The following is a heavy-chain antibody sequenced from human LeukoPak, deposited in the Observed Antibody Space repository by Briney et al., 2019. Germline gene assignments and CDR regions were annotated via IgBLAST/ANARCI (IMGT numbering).Heavy chain of an antibody. D-gene: IGHD2-2*01. V-gene: IGHV4-34*01. Sequence: SDTLSLTCAVYGGSFSGYYWSWIRQPPGKGLEWIGEINHSGSTNYNPSLKSRVTISVDTSKNQFSLKLSSVTAADTAVYYCTRLTVPLRFDPWGQGTLVTVSS. J-gene: IGHJ5*02. CDR3: TRLTVPLRFDP. CDR1: GGSFSGYY. CDR2: INHSGST.